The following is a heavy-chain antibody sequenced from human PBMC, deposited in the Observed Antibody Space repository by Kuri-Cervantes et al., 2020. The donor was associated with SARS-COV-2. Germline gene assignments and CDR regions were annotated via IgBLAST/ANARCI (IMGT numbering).Heavy chain of an antibody. CDR1: GGSFSGYY. CDR3: ARVGVQLWERGGWFDP. Sequence: GSLRLSCAPCGGSFSGYYWSWIRQPPGKGLELIGEINHSGSTNYNPSLKSRVTISVDTSKNQFSLKLSSVTAADTAVYYRARVGVQLWERGGWFDPWGQGTLVTVSS. J-gene: IGHJ5*02. V-gene: IGHV4-34*01. CDR2: INHSGST. D-gene: IGHD5-18*01.